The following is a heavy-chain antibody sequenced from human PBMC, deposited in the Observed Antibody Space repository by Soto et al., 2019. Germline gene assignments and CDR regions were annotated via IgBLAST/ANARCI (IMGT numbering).Heavy chain of an antibody. CDR2: IWYDGSNK. CDR1: GFTFSSYG. D-gene: IGHD2-2*02. V-gene: IGHV3-33*01. J-gene: IGHJ6*02. Sequence: QVQLVESGGGVVQPGRSLRLSCAASGFTFSSYGMHWVRQAPGKGLEWVAVIWYDGSNKYYADSVKGRFTISRDNSKNTLYLQMNSLRAEDTAVYYCARDLTPTYPYYYYGMDVWGQGTTVTVSS. CDR3: ARDLTPTYPYYYYGMDV.